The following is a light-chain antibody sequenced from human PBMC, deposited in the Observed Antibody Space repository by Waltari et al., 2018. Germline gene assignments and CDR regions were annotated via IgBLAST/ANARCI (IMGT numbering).Light chain of an antibody. J-gene: IGKJ1*01. CDR2: EVS. CDR3: MQGIHLPPWT. V-gene: IGKV2-29*03. Sequence: DIVMTQTPLSLSVTPGQPASISCKYSQSLLHSDGKTYLYWYLQKPGQSPQLLIYEVSSRCAGVPDRCSGSGSGTDFTLKISRVEAEDVGVYYCMQGIHLPPWTFGQGTKVEIK. CDR1: QSLLHSDGKTY.